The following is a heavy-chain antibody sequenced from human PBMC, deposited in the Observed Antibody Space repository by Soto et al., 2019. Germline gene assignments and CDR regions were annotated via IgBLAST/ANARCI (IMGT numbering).Heavy chain of an antibody. V-gene: IGHV3-53*01. CDR2: IYNDGRT. Sequence: EVQLVESGGGLIQPGGSLRLSYAASGFSVSSNYMSWVRQAPGKGLEWVSVIYNDGRTYYADSVKGRFTISRDNSKNTLYLQMNSLRAEDTAVYYCARESEVLQGIYFFDYWGQGTLVTVSS. D-gene: IGHD1-1*01. CDR1: GFSVSSNY. CDR3: ARESEVLQGIYFFDY. J-gene: IGHJ4*02.